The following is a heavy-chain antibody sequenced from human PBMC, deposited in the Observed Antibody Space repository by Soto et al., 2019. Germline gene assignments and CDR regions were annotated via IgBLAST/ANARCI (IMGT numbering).Heavy chain of an antibody. Sequence: QVTLKESGPVLVKPTETLTLTCTVSGFSLSNARMGVSWIRQPPGKALEWLAHIFSNDEKSYSTSLKSRLTISKDTSKSQVVLTMTNMDPVDTATYYCARIRSYYDSSGYYYAIDYWGQGTLVTVSS. CDR1: GFSLSNARMG. D-gene: IGHD3-22*01. J-gene: IGHJ4*02. CDR3: ARIRSYYDSSGYYYAIDY. V-gene: IGHV2-26*01. CDR2: IFSNDEK.